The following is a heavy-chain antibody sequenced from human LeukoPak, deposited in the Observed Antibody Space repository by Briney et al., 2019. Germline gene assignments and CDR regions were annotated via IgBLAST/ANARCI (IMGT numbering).Heavy chain of an antibody. V-gene: IGHV1-2*02. Sequence: GASVKVSCKASGYTFTSYYMHWVRQAPGQGLEWMGWINTNSGGTNYAQKFQGRVTMTRDTSISTAHMELSRLRSDDTAVYYCAREFPQYYYDSSGYNNWFDPWGQGTLVTVSS. CDR3: AREFPQYYYDSSGYNNWFDP. CDR2: INTNSGGT. D-gene: IGHD3-22*01. CDR1: GYTFTSYY. J-gene: IGHJ5*02.